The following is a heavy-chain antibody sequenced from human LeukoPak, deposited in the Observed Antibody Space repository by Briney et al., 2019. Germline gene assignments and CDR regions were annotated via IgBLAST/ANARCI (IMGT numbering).Heavy chain of an antibody. D-gene: IGHD1-26*01. J-gene: IGHJ4*02. CDR1: GFTFSSYA. V-gene: IGHV3-30-3*01. CDR2: ISYDGSNK. CDR3: ARSDPEFGSPFDY. Sequence: GGSLRLSCAASGFTFSSYAMHWVRQAPGKGLEWVAVISYDGSNKYYADSVKGRFTISRDNSKNTLYLQMNSLRAEDTAVYYCARSDPEFGSPFDYWGQGTLVTVSS.